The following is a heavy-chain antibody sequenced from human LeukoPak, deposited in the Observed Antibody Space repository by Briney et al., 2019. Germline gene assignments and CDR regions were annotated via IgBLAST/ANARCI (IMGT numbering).Heavy chain of an antibody. CDR3: AQEIWGSRT. CDR1: GFTFNNFA. D-gene: IGHD3-16*01. CDR2: VSANGIGT. J-gene: IGHJ5*02. Sequence: GGSLRLSCTASGFTFNNFAMRWVRQAPGKALEWVSSVSANGIGTYYADSVKGRFTVSRDNSINTLSLQMNSLRAEDTAVYYCAQEIWGSRTLGQGTLVTVSS. V-gene: IGHV3-23*01.